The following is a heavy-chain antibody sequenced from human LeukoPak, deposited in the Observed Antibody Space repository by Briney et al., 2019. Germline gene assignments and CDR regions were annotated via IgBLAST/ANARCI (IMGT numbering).Heavy chain of an antibody. CDR3: ARDHNCAFDN. J-gene: IGHJ4*02. CDR1: GFDFGSYE. D-gene: IGHD1-1*01. Sequence: GGTLRLSCAASGFDFGSYEMNWVRQAPGKGLEWISYIRISSGNTKYADSVKGRFTISADNARNSLYLQINSLPVEDTAVYCCARDHNCAFDNWGQGTLVSVSS. CDR2: IRISSGNT. V-gene: IGHV3-48*03.